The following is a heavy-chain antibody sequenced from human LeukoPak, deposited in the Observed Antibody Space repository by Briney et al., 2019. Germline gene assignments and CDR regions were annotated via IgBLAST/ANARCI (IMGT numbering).Heavy chain of an antibody. J-gene: IGHJ4*02. V-gene: IGHV1-2*02. CDR3: ARDPIEAAVDFDY. D-gene: IGHD6-13*01. Sequence: ASVKVSFKASGYTFTGYYVHWVRQAPGQGLEWMGWINPNSGGTKYGQKFQGKVTMTRDTSISTAYMELSGLRSDDTAVYYCARDPIEAAVDFDYWGQGTLVTVSS. CDR1: GYTFTGYY. CDR2: INPNSGGT.